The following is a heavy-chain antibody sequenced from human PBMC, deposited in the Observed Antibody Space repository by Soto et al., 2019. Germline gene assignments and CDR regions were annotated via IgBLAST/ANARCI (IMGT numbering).Heavy chain of an antibody. D-gene: IGHD3-22*01. CDR2: IYDSGNT. V-gene: IGHV4-30-2*01. J-gene: IGHJ6*02. CDR3: ARLDGDYDGNGYYRRGMDV. Sequence: SETLSLTCAVSGGSISSGGYSLSWIRQPPGKGLEWIGNIYDSGNTYYNPSLKSRVPISLDRSKNQFSLKLSSVTAADTAVYFCARLDGDYDGNGYYRRGMDVWGRGTTVTVSS. CDR1: GGSISSGGYS.